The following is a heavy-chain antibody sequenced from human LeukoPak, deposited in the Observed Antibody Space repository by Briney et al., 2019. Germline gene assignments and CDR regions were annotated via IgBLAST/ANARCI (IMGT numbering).Heavy chain of an antibody. J-gene: IGHJ4*02. CDR2: ISAYNGNT. V-gene: IGHV1-18*01. Sequence: GASVKVSCKASGYTFTSYGISWVRQAPGQGLEWMGWISAYNGNTNYAQKLQGRVTMTTDTPTSTAYMELRSLRSDDTAVYYCARALRGGDYYGSGSPPGYWGQGTLVTVSS. D-gene: IGHD3-10*01. CDR1: GYTFTSYG. CDR3: ARALRGGDYYGSGSPPGY.